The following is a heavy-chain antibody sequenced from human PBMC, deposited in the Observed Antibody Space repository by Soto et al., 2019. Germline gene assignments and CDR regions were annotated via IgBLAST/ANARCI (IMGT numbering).Heavy chain of an antibody. Sequence: EVQLVESGGDLVQRGGSLRLSWQAPVFDVGNTNMTWFPPPPGKGLEGASVIFSGGYTNYATSVKGRFIVSRDSPKNTLYLQIDSLRAEDTAVYYCAREAIIVIAAPEYYFDYWGQGTLVTVSS. CDR2: IFSGGYT. CDR1: VFDVGNTN. V-gene: IGHV3-66*01. D-gene: IGHD3-22*01. CDR3: AREAIIVIAAPEYYFDY. J-gene: IGHJ4*02.